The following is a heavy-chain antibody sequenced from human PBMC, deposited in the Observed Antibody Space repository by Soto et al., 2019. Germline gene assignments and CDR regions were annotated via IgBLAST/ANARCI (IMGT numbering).Heavy chain of an antibody. CDR1: GDSISSNNNY. J-gene: IGHJ5*02. CDR3: ARGRGYSYGLDP. CDR2: ISYSGTT. Sequence: QVQLQESGPGLVKPSQTLSLTCTVSGDSISSNNNYWSWIRQPPGEGLEWIGFISYSGTTSYSPSLKRRVAISLDTSKNQFSLGLSSVTAADTAVYYCARGRGYSYGLDPWGQGTLVTVSS. D-gene: IGHD5-18*01. V-gene: IGHV4-30-4*01.